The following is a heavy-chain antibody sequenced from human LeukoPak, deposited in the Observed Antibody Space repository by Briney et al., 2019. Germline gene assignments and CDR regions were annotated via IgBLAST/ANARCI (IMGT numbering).Heavy chain of an antibody. Sequence: ASVTVSCKASGYTFNGYYMHWVRQAPGQGLEWMGWITTGRGETRYSQEFQRRITFTRDTSASTVYMDLSDLRSEDTAVYYCARGGKQWRGGNYFDSWGQGTLVAVSS. J-gene: IGHJ4*02. CDR1: GYTFNGYY. CDR2: ITTGRGET. CDR3: ARGGKQWRGGNYFDS. D-gene: IGHD6-19*01. V-gene: IGHV1-3*03.